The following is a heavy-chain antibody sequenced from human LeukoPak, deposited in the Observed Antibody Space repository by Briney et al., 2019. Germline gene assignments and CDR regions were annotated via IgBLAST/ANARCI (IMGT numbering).Heavy chain of an antibody. Sequence: GASVKVSCKASGGTFSSYAISWVRQAPRQGLEWMGGIIPIFGTANYAQKFQGRVTITADKSTSTAYMELSSLRSEDTAVYYCARDCSGGSCEGTFDPWGQGTLVTVSS. V-gene: IGHV1-69*06. CDR3: ARDCSGGSCEGTFDP. CDR2: IIPIFGTA. D-gene: IGHD2-15*01. CDR1: GGTFSSYA. J-gene: IGHJ5*02.